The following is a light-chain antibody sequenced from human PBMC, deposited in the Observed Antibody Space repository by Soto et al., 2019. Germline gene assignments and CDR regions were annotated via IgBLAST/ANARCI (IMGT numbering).Light chain of an antibody. V-gene: IGLV1-51*02. CDR3: GTWDSSLSAWV. Sequence: QSALTQPPSVSAAPGQKVTISCSGSGSNIGKNYVSWYQKLPGTAPKLLIYENYKRPSGIPDRFSGSKSGTSATLGITGLQTGDEDDYYCGTWDSSLSAWVFGGGTKLTVL. J-gene: IGLJ3*02. CDR1: GSNIGKNY. CDR2: ENY.